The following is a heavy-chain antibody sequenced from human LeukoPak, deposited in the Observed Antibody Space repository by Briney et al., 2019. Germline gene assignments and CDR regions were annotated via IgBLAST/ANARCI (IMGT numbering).Heavy chain of an antibody. D-gene: IGHD2-2*01. CDR2: ISGYNGNT. V-gene: IGHV1-18*01. CDR3: ARVWDIVIIPAHAFDI. CDR1: GYTFTNYA. J-gene: IGHJ3*02. Sequence: ASVKVSCKASGYTFTNYAISWVRQAPGQGLEWMGRISGYNGNTNYAQKIQGRVTMTTDTSTNTAYVELRSLRSDDTAVYYCARVWDIVIIPAHAFDIWGQGTMVTVSS.